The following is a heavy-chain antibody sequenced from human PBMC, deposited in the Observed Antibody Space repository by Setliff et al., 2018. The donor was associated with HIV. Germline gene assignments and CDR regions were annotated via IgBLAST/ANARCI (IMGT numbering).Heavy chain of an antibody. D-gene: IGHD4-17*01. CDR2: ISSKRTSI. J-gene: IGHJ4*02. V-gene: IGHV3-48*01. CDR3: ARGPTVTTTGGGLFFDY. Sequence: GGSLRLSCETSGFTFGDFCMNWVRQAPGKGLEWISYISSKRTSIYYADSVKGRFTISRDNDRNSLYLQMNGLRAEDTAVYYCARGPTVTTTGGGLFFDYWGQGTLVTVSS. CDR1: GFTFGDFC.